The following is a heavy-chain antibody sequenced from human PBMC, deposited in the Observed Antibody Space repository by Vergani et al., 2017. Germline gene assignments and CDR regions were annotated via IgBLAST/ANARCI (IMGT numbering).Heavy chain of an antibody. CDR2: IYPSGNT. Sequence: QVQLQESGPGLMKPSETLSLTCAVSGYSINSEFYWGWIRQPPGKGLEWIATIYPSGNTYYNPSLNSRLTMSVDTSKNQFSLKLNSMTAADTAVYYCERRPTWELGAVDIWGQGTLVTVSS. J-gene: IGHJ3*02. CDR3: ERRPTWELGAVDI. V-gene: IGHV4-38-2*01. D-gene: IGHD1-26*01. CDR1: GYSINSEFY.